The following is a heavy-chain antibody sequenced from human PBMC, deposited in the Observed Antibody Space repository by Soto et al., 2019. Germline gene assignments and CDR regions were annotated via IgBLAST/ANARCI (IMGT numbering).Heavy chain of an antibody. CDR1: GYTFTSYD. Sequence: QVQLVQSGAEVKKAGASVKVSCKASGYTFTSYDITWVRQAPGQGLEWMRWINPYTGNTNYAQKLQGRVTMTRDTSTSTAYRELRSLRSDDTAVYYCARAREVPKYFDYWGQGTPVTVSS. J-gene: IGHJ4*02. D-gene: IGHD1-26*01. V-gene: IGHV1-18*01. CDR2: INPYTGNT. CDR3: ARAREVPKYFDY.